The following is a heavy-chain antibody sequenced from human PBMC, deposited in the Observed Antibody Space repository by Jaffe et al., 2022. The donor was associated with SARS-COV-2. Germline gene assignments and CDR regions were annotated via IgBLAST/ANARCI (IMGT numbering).Heavy chain of an antibody. Sequence: EVQLVESGGGLVKPGRSLRLSCTASGFTFGDYAMTWFRQAPGKGLEWVGYIRSETFGGTIKYAATVKGRFTISRDDSKSIAYLQMNSLEIEDTAVYYCSRVMARYFDPYALDLWGQGAIVTVSS. CDR1: GFTFGDYA. CDR3: SRVMARYFDPYALDL. D-gene: IGHD3-9*01. V-gene: IGHV3-49*05. J-gene: IGHJ3*01. CDR2: IRSETFGGTI.